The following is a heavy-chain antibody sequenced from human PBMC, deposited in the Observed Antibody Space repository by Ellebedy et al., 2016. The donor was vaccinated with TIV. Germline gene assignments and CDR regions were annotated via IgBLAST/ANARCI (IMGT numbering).Heavy chain of an antibody. V-gene: IGHV3-43*02. D-gene: IGHD6-13*01. J-gene: IGHJ4*02. Sequence: GESLKISCVASGFTFSNYWMHWVRQAPGKGLEWVSLISGDGGSTYYADSVKGRFTISRDNSKNSLYLQMNSLRTEDTALYYCAKDSQNLVLYYWGQGTLVTVSS. CDR3: AKDSQNLVLYY. CDR1: GFTFSNYW. CDR2: ISGDGGST.